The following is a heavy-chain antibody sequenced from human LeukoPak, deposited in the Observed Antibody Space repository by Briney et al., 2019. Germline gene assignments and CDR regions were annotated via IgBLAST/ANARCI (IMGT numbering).Heavy chain of an antibody. V-gene: IGHV4-34*01. CDR1: GGSFSGYY. Sequence: PSETLSLTCAVYGGSFSGYYWSWIRQPPGKGLEWIGEINHSGSTNYNPSLKSPVTISVDTSKNQFSLKLSSVTAADTAVYYCAHRGYSNNDYWGQGTLVTVSS. CDR3: AHRGYSNNDY. J-gene: IGHJ4*02. CDR2: INHSGST. D-gene: IGHD4-11*01.